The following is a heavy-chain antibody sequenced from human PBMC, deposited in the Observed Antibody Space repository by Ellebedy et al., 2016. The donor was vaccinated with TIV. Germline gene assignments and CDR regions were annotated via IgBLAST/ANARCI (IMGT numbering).Heavy chain of an antibody. J-gene: IGHJ3*01. CDR3: AKGKGYSDAFDF. CDR1: GFTFSRNV. CDR2: ISGNGVTT. V-gene: IGHV3-23*01. Sequence: GESLKISXAVSGFTFSRNVMNWVRQAPGKGLEWVSSISGNGVTTYDADSVKGRFTISRDNSKNTLYLQMNGLRAEDTAIYYCAKGKGYSDAFDFWGQGTMVTVS. D-gene: IGHD5-18*01.